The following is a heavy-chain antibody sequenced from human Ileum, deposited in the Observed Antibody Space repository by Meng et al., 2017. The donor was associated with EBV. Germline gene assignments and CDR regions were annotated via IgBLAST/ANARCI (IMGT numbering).Heavy chain of an antibody. CDR1: GGSISSSDW. V-gene: IGHV4-4*02. CDR3: ASSDYYRSDY. Sequence: QVQLEAGGPGLVQPSETLSLTCAGSGGSISSSDWWSWVRQRPGKGLEWIGETSHSESTNYSPSLKSRVTISLDKSKNQLSLKLNSVTAADTAVYYCASSDYYRSDYWGQGTLVTVSS. J-gene: IGHJ4*02. CDR2: TSHSEST. D-gene: IGHD3-22*01.